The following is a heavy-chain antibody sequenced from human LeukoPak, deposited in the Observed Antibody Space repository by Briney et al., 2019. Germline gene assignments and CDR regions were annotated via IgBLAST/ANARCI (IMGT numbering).Heavy chain of an antibody. CDR2: IYPRDGST. CDR1: GYTFTSNY. J-gene: IGHJ4*02. V-gene: IGHV1-46*01. Sequence: ASVKVSCKTSGYTFTSNYIHWVRQAPGQGLEWMGMIYPRDGSTSYAQKFQGRVTVTRDTSTSTVHMELSGLRSEDTAVYYCARNQEGFDYWGQGTLVTVSS. CDR3: ARNQEGFDY.